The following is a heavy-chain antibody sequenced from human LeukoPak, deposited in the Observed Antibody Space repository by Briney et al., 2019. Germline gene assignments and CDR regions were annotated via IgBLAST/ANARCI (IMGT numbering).Heavy chain of an antibody. D-gene: IGHD3-10*01. CDR1: GFTFSSYG. Sequence: GRSLRLSCAASGFTFSSYGMHWVRQAPGKGLEWVAVISYDGSNKYYADSVKGRFTISRDNSKNTLYLQMNSLRAEDTAVYYCAKDGSEGVLLWFGESNYFDYWGQGTLVTVSS. CDR3: AKDGSEGVLLWFGESNYFDY. CDR2: ISYDGSNK. V-gene: IGHV3-30*18. J-gene: IGHJ4*02.